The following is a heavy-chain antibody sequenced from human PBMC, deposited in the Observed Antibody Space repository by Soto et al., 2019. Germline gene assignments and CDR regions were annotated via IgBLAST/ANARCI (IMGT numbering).Heavy chain of an antibody. CDR1: EFAFSSDA. D-gene: IGHD6-19*01. CDR2: ISGSGGST. J-gene: IGHJ4*02. V-gene: IGHV3-23*01. Sequence: PGGSLRLSGAASEFAFSSDAMSWVRQAPGKGLEWVSAISGSGGSTYYADSVKGRFTISRDNSKNTLYLQMNSLRAEDTAVYYCAKESSSGEEGKYYFDYWGQGTLVTVSS. CDR3: AKESSSGEEGKYYFDY.